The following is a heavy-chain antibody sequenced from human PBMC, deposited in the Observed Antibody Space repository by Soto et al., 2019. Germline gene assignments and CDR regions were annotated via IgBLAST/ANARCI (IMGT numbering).Heavy chain of an antibody. CDR2: IYYSGTT. CDR1: GDSISSANYY. CDR3: ASTYYNATSGPFDF. V-gene: IGHV4-31*03. J-gene: IGHJ4*02. D-gene: IGHD3-22*01. Sequence: SETLSLTCTVSGDSISSANYYWSWIRQHPEKGLEWIGYIYYSGTTYYNPSLESRVTISVDTSENQFSLNLNSVTAADTAMYYCASTYYNATSGPFDFWGQGALVT.